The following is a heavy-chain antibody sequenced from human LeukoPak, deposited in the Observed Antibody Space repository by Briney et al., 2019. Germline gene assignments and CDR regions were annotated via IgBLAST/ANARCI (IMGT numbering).Heavy chain of an antibody. CDR2: INADGSTA. CDR3: VVVVEPPDSDGFDV. J-gene: IGHJ3*01. D-gene: IGHD1-14*01. V-gene: IGHV3-74*01. Sequence: GGSLRLSCAASGFTFGNSWVHRVRQAPGKGLVWVSLINADGSTATYADSVKGRFTISRDSARNTLSLQMNSLTIEDTAVYYCVVVVEPPDSDGFDVWGQGTMITVSS. CDR1: GFTFGNSW.